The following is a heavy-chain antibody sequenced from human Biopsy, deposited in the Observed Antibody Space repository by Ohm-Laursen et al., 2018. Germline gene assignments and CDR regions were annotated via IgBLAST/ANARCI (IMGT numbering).Heavy chain of an antibody. J-gene: IGHJ4*02. V-gene: IGHV1-8*01. CDR2: VNPNSGNT. CDR3: ARATLSLYLDY. CDR1: GYTFTNYD. Sequence: ASVKVSCKASGYTFTNYDINWVRQAPGQGPEWMGWVNPNSGNTGYAQKFQGRVTMTADTSTSTVYMEVRGLRSDDTAVYYCARATLSLYLDYWGQGTRVSVSS. D-gene: IGHD2/OR15-2a*01.